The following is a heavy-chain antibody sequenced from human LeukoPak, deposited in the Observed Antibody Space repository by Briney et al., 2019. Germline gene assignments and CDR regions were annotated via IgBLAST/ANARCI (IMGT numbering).Heavy chain of an antibody. J-gene: IGHJ6*02. Sequence: GGSLRLSCAAPGFTFSSYAKHWVRQAPGKGLEWVAVISYDGSNKYYADSVKGRFTISRDNSKNTLYLQMNSLRAEDTAVYYCARDLPSPPSGYYGMDVWGQGTTVTVSS. D-gene: IGHD1-26*01. CDR2: ISYDGSNK. V-gene: IGHV3-30-3*01. CDR3: ARDLPSPPSGYYGMDV. CDR1: GFTFSSYA.